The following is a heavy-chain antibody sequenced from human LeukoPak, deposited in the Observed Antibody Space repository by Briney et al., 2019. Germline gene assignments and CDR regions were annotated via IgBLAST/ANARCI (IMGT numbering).Heavy chain of an antibody. J-gene: IGHJ4*02. CDR2: INHSRST. CDR1: GGSFSGYY. V-gene: IGHV4-34*01. Sequence: SETLSLTCAVYGGSFSGYYWSWIRQPPGKGLEWIGEINHSRSTNYNPSLKSRVTISVDTSKNQFSLKLSSVTAADTAVYYCARLTGTSDYWGQGTLVTVSS. D-gene: IGHD1-20*01. CDR3: ARLTGTSDY.